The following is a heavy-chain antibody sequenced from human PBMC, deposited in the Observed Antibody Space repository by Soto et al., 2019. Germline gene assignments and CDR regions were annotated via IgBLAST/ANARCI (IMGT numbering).Heavy chain of an antibody. CDR3: ARIIIGYYQYMDV. J-gene: IGHJ6*03. V-gene: IGHV2-5*05. CDR1: GFSLSTSGVG. CDR2: IDWEDAK. D-gene: IGHD3-10*01. Sequence: QITLTESGPTLVNPTQTLTLTCTFSGFSLSTSGVGVGWIRQPPGNALEWLALIDWEDAKRYDPSLRSRLTITKDTSKNQVVLTMTHMDPVDTATYYCARIIIGYYQYMDVWGKGTTVTVS.